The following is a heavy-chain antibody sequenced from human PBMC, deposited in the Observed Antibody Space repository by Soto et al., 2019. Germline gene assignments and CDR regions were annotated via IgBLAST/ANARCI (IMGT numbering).Heavy chain of an antibody. J-gene: IGHJ5*02. CDR3: ARKMPTMIVVVIQYWFDP. CDR2: INHSGST. Sequence: SETLSLTCAVYGGSFSGYYWSWIRQPPGKGLEWIGEINHSGSTNYNPSLKSRVTISVDTSKNQFSLKLSSVTAADTAVYYCARKMPTMIVVVIQYWFDPWGQGTLVTVSS. CDR1: GGSFSGYY. V-gene: IGHV4-34*01. D-gene: IGHD3-22*01.